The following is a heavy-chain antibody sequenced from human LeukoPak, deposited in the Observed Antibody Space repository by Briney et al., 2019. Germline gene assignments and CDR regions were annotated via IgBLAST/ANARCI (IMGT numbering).Heavy chain of an antibody. Sequence: GGSLRLSCAASGFIFSDYYMSWIRQAPGKGLEWVSYISSSTYTDYADSVKGRFTISRDNAKNSLYLQMNGLRAEDTAVYYCAKAQWGTMAPDYWGQGTLVTVSS. D-gene: IGHD1-7*01. J-gene: IGHJ4*02. CDR3: AKAQWGTMAPDY. V-gene: IGHV3-11*03. CDR1: GFIFSDYY. CDR2: ISSSTYT.